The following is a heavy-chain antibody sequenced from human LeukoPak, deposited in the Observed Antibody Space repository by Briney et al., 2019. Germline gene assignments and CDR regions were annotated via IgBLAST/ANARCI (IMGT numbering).Heavy chain of an antibody. D-gene: IGHD3-22*01. CDR2: INHSGST. CDR1: GGSFSGYY. J-gene: IGHJ4*02. CDR3: ATYDNSEYYYDF. V-gene: IGHV4-34*01. Sequence: KSSETLSLTCAVYGGSFSGYYWSWIRQPPGKGLDWIGEINHSGSTNYNPSLKRRVTISVDTSKNQFSLKLSSVTAADTAVYYCATYDNSEYYYDFWGKGTLVTVSS.